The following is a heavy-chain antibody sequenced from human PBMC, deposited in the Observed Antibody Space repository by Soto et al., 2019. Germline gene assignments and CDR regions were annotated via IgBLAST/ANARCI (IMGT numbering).Heavy chain of an antibody. J-gene: IGHJ5*02. V-gene: IGHV1-69*13. D-gene: IGHD6-13*01. CDR2: IIPIFGTA. CDR1: GCTFSSYA. CDR3: ARERIAAAGTFIIKNWFDP. Sequence: GASVKVSCKASGCTFSSYAISWVRRAPGQGLEWMGGIIPIFGTANYAQKFQGRVTITADESTSTAYMELSSLRSEDTAVYYCARERIAAAGTFIIKNWFDPWGQGTLVTVSS.